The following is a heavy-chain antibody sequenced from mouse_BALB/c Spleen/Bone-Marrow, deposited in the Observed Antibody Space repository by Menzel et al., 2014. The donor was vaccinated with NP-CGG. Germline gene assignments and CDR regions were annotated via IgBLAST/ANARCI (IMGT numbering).Heavy chain of an antibody. V-gene: IGHV5-12-1*01. CDR2: ISSGGINT. CDR3: ARQRGYAYAMDY. J-gene: IGHJ4*01. Sequence: EVKLVESGGGLVKPGGSLKLSCAASGFAFSGYDMSWVRQTPEKRLEWVAYISSGGINTYYPDSVKGRFTISRDNAKNTLYLQMNNLKSEDTAMYYCARQRGYAYAMDYWGQGTSVTVSS. CDR1: GFAFSGYD. D-gene: IGHD2-2*01.